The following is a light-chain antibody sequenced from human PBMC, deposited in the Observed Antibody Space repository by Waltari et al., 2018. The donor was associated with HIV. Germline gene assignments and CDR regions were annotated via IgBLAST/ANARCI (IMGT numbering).Light chain of an antibody. J-gene: IGLJ3*02. CDR3: ATWDDSLNGRV. V-gene: IGLV1-44*01. CDR1: SSNIGSNT. CDR2: SNY. Sequence: QSVLTPPPSASGTPGQRVTISCSGSSSNIGSNTVNWYQQLPGTAPKLLIYSNYHRPSGVPDRFSGSKSGTSASLAISGLQSEDEADYYCATWDDSLNGRVFGGGTKLTVL.